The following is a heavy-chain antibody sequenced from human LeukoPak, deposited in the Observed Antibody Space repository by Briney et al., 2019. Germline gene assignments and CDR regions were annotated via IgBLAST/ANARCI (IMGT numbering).Heavy chain of an antibody. D-gene: IGHD4-23*01. J-gene: IGHJ4*02. Sequence: SETLSLTCTISGDSINSYHWSWLRQPPGSKLEWIGYFYYSGVTNYTPSLKSRVTISVDTSKNQFALKLSSVTAADTAVYYCARYGYGGNSAFDYWGQGTLVTVSS. CDR2: FYYSGVT. CDR1: GDSINSYH. V-gene: IGHV4-59*08. CDR3: ARYGYGGNSAFDY.